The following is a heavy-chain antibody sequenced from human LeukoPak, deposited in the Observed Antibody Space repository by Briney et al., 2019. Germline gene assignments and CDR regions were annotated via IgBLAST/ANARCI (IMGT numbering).Heavy chain of an antibody. J-gene: IGHJ4*02. CDR1: GYSFTSYW. CDR2: IHPDDSDT. CDR3: ARRYSSSSGYFDY. Sequence: GESLKISCKGSGYSFTSYWIGWVRQMPGKGLEWMGIIHPDDSDTRYSPSFQGQVTISAGKSISTAYLQWSSLKASDTAMYYCARRYSSSSGYFDYWGQGTLVTVSS. D-gene: IGHD6-6*01. V-gene: IGHV5-51*01.